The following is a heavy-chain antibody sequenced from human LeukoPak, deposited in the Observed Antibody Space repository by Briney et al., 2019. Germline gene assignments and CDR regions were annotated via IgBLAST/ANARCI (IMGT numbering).Heavy chain of an antibody. CDR1: GFTFSSYG. J-gene: IGHJ4*02. Sequence: PGRSLRLSCAASGFTFSSYGMHWVRQAPGKGLEWVAVIWYGGSNKYYADSVKGRFTISRDNSKNTLYLQMNSLRAEDTAVYYCAKGGYSYGYGADYLDYWGQGTLVTVSS. V-gene: IGHV3-30*18. CDR3: AKGGYSYGYGADYLDY. D-gene: IGHD5-18*01. CDR2: IWYGGSNK.